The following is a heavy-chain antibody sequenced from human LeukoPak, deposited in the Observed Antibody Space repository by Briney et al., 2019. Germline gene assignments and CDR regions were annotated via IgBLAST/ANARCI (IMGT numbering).Heavy chain of an antibody. CDR3: ARDGSSSWYLGFNWFDP. D-gene: IGHD6-13*01. CDR2: INPNSGGT. CDR1: GYTFTGYY. Sequence: ASVKVSCKASGYTFTGYYMHWVRQAPGQGLGWMGWINPNSGGTNYAQKFQGRVTMIRDTSISTAYMELSRLRSDDTAVYYCARDGSSSWYLGFNWFDPWGQGTLVTVSS. J-gene: IGHJ5*02. V-gene: IGHV1-2*02.